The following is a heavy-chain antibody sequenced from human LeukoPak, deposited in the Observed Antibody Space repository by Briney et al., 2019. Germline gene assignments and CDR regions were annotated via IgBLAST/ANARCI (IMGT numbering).Heavy chain of an antibody. CDR3: ARDRDVPAIGMDV. Sequence: GGSLRLSCAASGFTFSSYTVNWVRQAPGKGLEWVSSISSSSSYMYYADSVKGRFTISRDNAKNSLYLQMNSLRAEDTAVYYCARDRDVPAIGMDVWGQGTTVTVSS. V-gene: IGHV3-21*06. CDR1: GFTFSSYT. CDR2: ISSSSSYM. J-gene: IGHJ6*02.